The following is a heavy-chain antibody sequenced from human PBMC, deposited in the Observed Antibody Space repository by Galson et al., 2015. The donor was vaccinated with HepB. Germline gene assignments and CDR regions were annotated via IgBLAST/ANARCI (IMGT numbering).Heavy chain of an antibody. J-gene: IGHJ4*02. V-gene: IGHV3-48*04. CDR1: GFTFSSYS. CDR2: ISSSSSTI. D-gene: IGHD2-2*01. CDR3: AFGSSANDRVMRY. Sequence: SLRLSCAASGFTFSSYSMNWVRQAPGKGLEWVSYISSSSSTIYYADSVMGRFTISRDNAKNSLYLQMNSLRAEDTAVYYCAFGSSANDRVMRYWGQGTLVTVSS.